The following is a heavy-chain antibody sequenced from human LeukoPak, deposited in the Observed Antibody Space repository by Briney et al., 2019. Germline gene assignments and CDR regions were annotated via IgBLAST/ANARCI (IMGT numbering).Heavy chain of an antibody. CDR3: ARNGVKDRGTGY. CDR1: GGSISSSSYY. J-gene: IGHJ4*02. D-gene: IGHD3-16*01. CDR2: IYYSGST. V-gene: IGHV4-39*01. Sequence: SETLSLTRTVSGGSISSSSYYWGWIRQPPGKGLEWIGSIYYSGSTYYNPSLKGRVTISVDTSKNQFSLKLSSVTAADTAVYYCARNGVKDRGTGYWGQGTLVTVSS.